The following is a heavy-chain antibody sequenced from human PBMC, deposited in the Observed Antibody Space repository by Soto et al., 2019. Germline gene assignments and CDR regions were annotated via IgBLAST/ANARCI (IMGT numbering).Heavy chain of an antibody. D-gene: IGHD3-3*01. CDR2: IYYSGST. V-gene: IGHV4-59*08. CDR1: GGSISSYY. CDR3: ARHVKGGADYDFWSGYYNWFDP. J-gene: IGHJ5*02. Sequence: SETLSLTCAVSGGSISSYYWSWIRQPPGKGLEWIGYIYYSGSTNYNPSLKSRVTISVDTSKNQFSLKLSSVTAADTAVYYCARHVKGGADYDFWSGYYNWFDPWGQGTLVTVSS.